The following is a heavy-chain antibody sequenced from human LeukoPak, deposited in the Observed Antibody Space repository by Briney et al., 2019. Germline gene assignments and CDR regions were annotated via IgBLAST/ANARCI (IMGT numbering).Heavy chain of an antibody. Sequence: ASVKVSCKASGYTFTGYYMHWVRQAPGQGLEWMGWINPNSGGTNYAQQFQGRVTMTRDTSISTAYMELSRLRSDDTAVYYCASSWYSSSRLDYWGQGTLVTVSS. D-gene: IGHD6-13*01. J-gene: IGHJ4*02. CDR2: INPNSGGT. CDR3: ASSWYSSSRLDY. CDR1: GYTFTGYY. V-gene: IGHV1-2*02.